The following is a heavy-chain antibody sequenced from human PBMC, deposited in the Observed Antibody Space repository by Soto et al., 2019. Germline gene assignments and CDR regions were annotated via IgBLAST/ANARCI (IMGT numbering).Heavy chain of an antibody. Sequence: GGSLRLSCAASGFTVSSNYMSWVRQAPGKGLEWVSVIYSGGSTYYADSVKGRFTISRDNSKNTLYLQMNSLRAEDTAVYYCATRIAAAGVYNWFDPWGQGTLVTVSS. V-gene: IGHV3-66*01. J-gene: IGHJ5*02. CDR3: ATRIAAAGVYNWFDP. CDR2: IYSGGST. CDR1: GFTVSSNY. D-gene: IGHD6-13*01.